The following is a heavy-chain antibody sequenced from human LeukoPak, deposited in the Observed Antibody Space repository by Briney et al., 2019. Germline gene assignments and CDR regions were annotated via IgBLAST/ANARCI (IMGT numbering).Heavy chain of an antibody. CDR3: ARGPPSMFEVVTVPYYFDY. CDR1: GLTFSDYA. Sequence: LGGSLRLSCAASGLTFSDYAMSWVRQARGKGLEWVSSIGGDGVGTYYADSVKGRFIISRDNSKNTLYLLMNSLRTEDTAVYYCARGPPSMFEVVTVPYYFDYWGQGTLVTVSS. CDR2: IGGDGVGT. D-gene: IGHD3-3*01. V-gene: IGHV3-23*01. J-gene: IGHJ4*02.